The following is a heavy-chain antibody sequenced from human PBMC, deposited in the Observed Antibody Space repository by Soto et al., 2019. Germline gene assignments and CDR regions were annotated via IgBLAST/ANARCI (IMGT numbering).Heavy chain of an antibody. J-gene: IGHJ4*02. CDR1: GFTFSSYS. D-gene: IGHD3-3*01. CDR3: ATLTYYDFWSGYGNDY. CDR2: ISSSSSTI. V-gene: IGHV3-48*01. Sequence: GSLRLSCAASGFTFSSYSMNWVRQAPGKGLEWVSYISSSSSTIYYADSVKGRFTISRDNAKNSLYLQMNSLRAEDTAVYYCATLTYYDFWSGYGNDYWGQGTLVTVSS.